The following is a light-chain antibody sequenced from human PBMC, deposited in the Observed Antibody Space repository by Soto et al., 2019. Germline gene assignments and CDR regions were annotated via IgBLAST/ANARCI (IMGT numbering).Light chain of an antibody. CDR2: DNN. Sequence: QSVMTQPPSASGTPGQRVTISCSGSSSNIGSNSVYWYQQLSGTAPKLLIYDNNQRPSGVPDRFSGSKSGTSASLAISGLRSEDEADYYCAAWDDSLSGRVFGGGTKLTVL. CDR1: SSNIGSNS. CDR3: AAWDDSLSGRV. V-gene: IGLV1-47*02. J-gene: IGLJ3*02.